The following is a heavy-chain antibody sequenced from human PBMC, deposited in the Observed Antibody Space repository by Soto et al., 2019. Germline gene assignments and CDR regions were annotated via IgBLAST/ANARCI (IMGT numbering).Heavy chain of an antibody. V-gene: IGHV1-69*01. Sequence: QVQLVQPGAEGKKPGSSVKVSCKAFGGTFSSYAISWVRQAPGQGLEWMGGIIPIFGTANYSQKFQGRVTITADESTSTAYMELSSLRSEDTAVYYCARGDDYFDYWGQGTLVTVSS. CDR1: GGTFSSYA. J-gene: IGHJ4*02. CDR3: ARGDDYFDY. CDR2: IIPIFGTA.